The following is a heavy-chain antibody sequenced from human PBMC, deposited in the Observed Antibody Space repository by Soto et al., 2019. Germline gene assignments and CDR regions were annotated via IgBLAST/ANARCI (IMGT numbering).Heavy chain of an antibody. Sequence: QVQLVESGGGLVKPGGSLRLSCAASGFTFSDYHMSWIRQAPGKGLEWVSYISSSGSTIYYADSVKGRFTISRDNAKNSLYLQMYSLRAEATAVYYCRRVLVGSGPFSLPIETFDIWGQGTMVTVSS. CDR2: ISSSGSTI. CDR3: RRVLVGSGPFSLPIETFDI. V-gene: IGHV3-11*01. CDR1: GFTFSDYH. D-gene: IGHD1-26*01. J-gene: IGHJ3*02.